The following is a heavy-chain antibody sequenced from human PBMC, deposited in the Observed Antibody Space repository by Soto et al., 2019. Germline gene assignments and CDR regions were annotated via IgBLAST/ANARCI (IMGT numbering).Heavy chain of an antibody. CDR3: ARDREYNWNYNWFDP. V-gene: IGHV1-3*01. J-gene: IGHJ5*02. Sequence: ASVKVSCKASGYTFTSYAIHWVRQAPGQRLEWMGWINADNGNTKYSQKLQGRVTMTTDTSTSTAYMELRSLRSDDTAVYYCARDREYNWNYNWFDPWGQGTLVTVSS. D-gene: IGHD1-7*01. CDR1: GYTFTSYA. CDR2: INADNGNT.